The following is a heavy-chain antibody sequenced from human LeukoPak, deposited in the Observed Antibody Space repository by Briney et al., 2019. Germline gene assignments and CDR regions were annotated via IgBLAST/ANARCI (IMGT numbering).Heavy chain of an antibody. J-gene: IGHJ4*02. CDR2: IYYSGST. Sequence: SETLSLTCTVSGGSISSSSYYWGWIRQPPGKGLEWIGSIYYSGSTYNNPSLKSRVTISVDTSKNQFSLKLSSVTAADTAVYYCARDNSMGLVRGVPYFDYWGQGTLVTVSS. V-gene: IGHV4-39*07. CDR1: GGSISSSSYY. CDR3: ARDNSMGLVRGVPYFDY. D-gene: IGHD3-10*01.